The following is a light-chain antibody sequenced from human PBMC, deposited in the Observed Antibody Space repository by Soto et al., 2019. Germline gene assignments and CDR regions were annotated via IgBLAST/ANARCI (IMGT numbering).Light chain of an antibody. J-gene: IGKJ4*01. Sequence: EIVITQSPATLSVSPGERATHSCRASQSVTNDLAWYQQKPGQAPRLLIYGASTRATDIPARFSGSGSGTEFTLTISSLQSENFAVYYCQQYNDWPLTFGGGTKVDIK. V-gene: IGKV3-15*01. CDR3: QQYNDWPLT. CDR1: QSVTND. CDR2: GAS.